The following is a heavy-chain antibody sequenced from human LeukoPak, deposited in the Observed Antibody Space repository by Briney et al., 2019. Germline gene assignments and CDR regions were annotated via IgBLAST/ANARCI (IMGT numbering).Heavy chain of an antibody. V-gene: IGHV4-59*11. CDR2: ISNSGST. CDR3: GRDALVGYFSYYYMDV. Sequence: SETLSLTCTVSGGSISSHYWTWIRQSPVKGLEWIGDISNSGSTSYNPSLKSRVTMSIDTSKNQFSLKLSSVTAADTAVYYCGRDALVGYFSYYYMDVWGKGTTVTVSS. D-gene: IGHD2-15*01. CDR1: GGSISSHY. J-gene: IGHJ6*03.